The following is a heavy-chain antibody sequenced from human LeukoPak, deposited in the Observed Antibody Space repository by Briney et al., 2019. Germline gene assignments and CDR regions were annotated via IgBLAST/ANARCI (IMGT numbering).Heavy chain of an antibody. CDR2: ISGSGGST. J-gene: IGHJ4*02. Sequence: GGSLRLSCAASGFTFSSYAMSWVRQAPGKGLEWVSAISGSGGSTYYADSVKGRFTISRDNSKNTLYLQMNSLRAEDTAVYYCAKDPPYCSGGSCYLGDSYFDYWGQGTLVTVSS. V-gene: IGHV3-23*01. CDR1: GFTFSSYA. CDR3: AKDPPYCSGGSCYLGDSYFDY. D-gene: IGHD2-15*01.